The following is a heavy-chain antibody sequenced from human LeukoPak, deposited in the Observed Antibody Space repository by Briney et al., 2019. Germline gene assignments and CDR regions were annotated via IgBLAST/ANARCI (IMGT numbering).Heavy chain of an antibody. CDR1: GGTFSSYA. J-gene: IGHJ6*02. Sequence: ASVKVSCKASGGTFSSYAISWVRQAPGQGLEWMGGIIPIFGTANYAQKFQGRVTITADESTSTAYMELSSLKASDTAMYYCARHYRIYGMDVWGQGTTVTVSS. V-gene: IGHV1-69*13. CDR2: IIPIFGTA. CDR3: ARHYRIYGMDV. D-gene: IGHD1-14*01.